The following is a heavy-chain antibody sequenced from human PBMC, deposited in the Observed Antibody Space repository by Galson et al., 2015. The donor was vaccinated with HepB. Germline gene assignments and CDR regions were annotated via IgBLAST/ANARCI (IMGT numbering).Heavy chain of an antibody. V-gene: IGHV3-33*08. CDR2: IWYDGSNR. J-gene: IGHJ3*01. CDR3: ARRVDTAMGEPLHF. CDR1: GFTFSGYG. D-gene: IGHD5-18*01. Sequence: SLRLSCAASGFTFSGYGMYWVRQAPGEGLEWVAVIWYDGSNRYYADSVKGRFTISRDNSRNTLYLQMNSLRAEDTAVYYCARRVDTAMGEPLHFWGPGTMVTVSS.